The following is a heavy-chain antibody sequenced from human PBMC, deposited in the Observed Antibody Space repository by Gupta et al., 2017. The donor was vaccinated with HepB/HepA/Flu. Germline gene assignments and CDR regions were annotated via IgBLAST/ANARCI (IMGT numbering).Heavy chain of an antibody. V-gene: IGHV3-23*01. CDR2: VGAGGDRT. J-gene: IGHJ4*02. D-gene: IGHD4-23*01. CDR1: GLTFSDDA. Sequence: EVQLLESGGALVQPGGSLRLSCAASGLTFSDDAINWVRQAPGKGLEWISTVGAGGDRTDYADSVMGRFTISRDNSKNTVYLQMNSLRGDDTAVYYCAKDRSGNPAIDYWGQGTLVTVSA. CDR3: AKDRSGNPAIDY.